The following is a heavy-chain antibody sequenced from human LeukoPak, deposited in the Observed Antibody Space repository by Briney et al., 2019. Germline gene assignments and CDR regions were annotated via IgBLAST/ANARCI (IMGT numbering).Heavy chain of an antibody. V-gene: IGHV3-7*01. J-gene: IGHJ4*02. D-gene: IGHD3-9*01. Sequence: PGGSLRLSCAASGFTFSSYWMSWVRQAPGKGLEWVANIKQDGSEKYYVDSVKGRFTISRDNAKNSLYLQMNSLRAEDTAVYYCARLPLRYFDWSPYYFDYWGQGTLVTASS. CDR3: ARLPLRYFDWSPYYFDY. CDR2: IKQDGSEK. CDR1: GFTFSSYW.